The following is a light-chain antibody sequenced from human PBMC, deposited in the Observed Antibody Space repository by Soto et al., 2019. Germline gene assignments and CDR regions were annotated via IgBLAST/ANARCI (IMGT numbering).Light chain of an antibody. CDR1: QSISSW. J-gene: IGKJ4*01. V-gene: IGKV1-39*01. CDR3: QHRHSTPPN. Sequence: IQMTQSPSTLSVSPGDRLTLSCWASQSISSWLAWYQQNPGKAPKLLSYDSSRLQSGVPSRFSGSGSGTDFTLTISILQPEDFATYDCQHRHSTPPNFGGGTRWIS. CDR2: DSS.